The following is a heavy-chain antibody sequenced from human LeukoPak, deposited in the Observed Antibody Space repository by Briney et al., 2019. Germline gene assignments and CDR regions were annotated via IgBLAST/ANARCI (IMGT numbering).Heavy chain of an antibody. CDR3: ARRLFIGGYHNYFDY. Sequence: GESLKISCKGSGYRFSTYWIGWVRQMPGKGLEWMGIVYPGDSDTRYSPSFQGQVTISADKSINTAYLQWGSLQASDSAMYYRARRLFIGGYHNYFDYWGQGTLVTVSS. CDR2: VYPGDSDT. CDR1: GYRFSTYW. D-gene: IGHD1-26*01. J-gene: IGHJ4*02. V-gene: IGHV5-51*01.